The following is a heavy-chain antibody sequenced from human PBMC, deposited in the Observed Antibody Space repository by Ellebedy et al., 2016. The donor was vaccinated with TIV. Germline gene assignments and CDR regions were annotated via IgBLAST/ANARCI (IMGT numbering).Heavy chain of an antibody. D-gene: IGHD6-13*01. CDR3: AKLAAVAYLGAVNYHSMDV. CDR2: LYHSGST. Sequence: MPSETLSLTCTVSGGSISGSSYFWGWIRQPPGKGLEWIGSLYHSGSTYYNPSLKSRVTMSVDTSKNQFSLKLSSVTAADTGVYYCAKLAAVAYLGAVNYHSMDVWGQGTTVTVSS. J-gene: IGHJ6*02. V-gene: IGHV4-39*07. CDR1: GGSISGSSYF.